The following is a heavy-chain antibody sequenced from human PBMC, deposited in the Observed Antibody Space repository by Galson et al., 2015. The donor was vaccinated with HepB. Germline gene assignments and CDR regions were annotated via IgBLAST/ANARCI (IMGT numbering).Heavy chain of an antibody. Sequence: CAISGDSVSSNSAAWNRIRQSPSRGLEWLGRTYYRSKWYSDYAVSVKSRITINPDTSKNQFSLQLNSVTPEDTAVYYCAREGAAAGTREARYYYYGMDVWGQGTTVTVSS. D-gene: IGHD6-13*01. J-gene: IGHJ6*02. CDR1: GDSVSSNSAA. CDR3: AREGAAAGTREARYYYYGMDV. V-gene: IGHV6-1*01. CDR2: TYYRSKWYS.